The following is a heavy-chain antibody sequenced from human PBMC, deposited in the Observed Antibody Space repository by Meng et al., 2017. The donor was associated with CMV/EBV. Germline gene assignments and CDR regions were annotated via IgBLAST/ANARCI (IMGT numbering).Heavy chain of an antibody. CDR1: GGSFSGYY. Sequence: SETLSLTCAVYGGSFSGYYWSWIRQPPGKGLEWIGEINHSGSTNYNPSLKSRVTISVDTSKNQFSLKLSSVTAADTAVYYCARKITIVRGVISRESWFDYWGQGTLVTVSS. CDR2: INHSGST. CDR3: ARKITIVRGVISRESWFDY. D-gene: IGHD3-10*01. V-gene: IGHV4-34*01. J-gene: IGHJ4*02.